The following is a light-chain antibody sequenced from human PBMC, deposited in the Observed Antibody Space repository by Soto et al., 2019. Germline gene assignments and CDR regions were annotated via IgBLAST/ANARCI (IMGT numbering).Light chain of an antibody. J-gene: IGLJ3*02. Sequence: QSVLTQPPSVSGAPGQRVTISCTGSSSNIGAGYDVDWDQQLPGTAPKLLIYGNSNRPSGVPDRFSGSKSGTSASPAITGLQAEDEADYYCQSYDSSLSGWVFGGGTKLTVL. V-gene: IGLV1-40*01. CDR1: SSNIGAGYD. CDR2: GNS. CDR3: QSYDSSLSGWV.